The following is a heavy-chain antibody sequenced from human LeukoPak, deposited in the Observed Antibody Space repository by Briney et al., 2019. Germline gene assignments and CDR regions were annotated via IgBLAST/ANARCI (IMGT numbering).Heavy chain of an antibody. CDR3: ARDRVYTMPQGWFDP. J-gene: IGHJ5*02. Sequence: PSETLSLTCTVSGGSISSSSYYWGWIRQPPGKGLECIGSIYYSGSTYYNPSLKSRVTISVDTSKNQFSLKLSSVTAADTAVYYCARDRVYTMPQGWFDPWGQGTLVTVSS. D-gene: IGHD2-2*01. CDR2: IYYSGST. CDR1: GGSISSSSYY. V-gene: IGHV4-39*07.